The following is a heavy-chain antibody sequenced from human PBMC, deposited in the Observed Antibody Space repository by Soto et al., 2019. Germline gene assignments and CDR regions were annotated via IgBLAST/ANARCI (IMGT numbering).Heavy chain of an antibody. CDR3: ATFPGY. CDR2: INAGNGNT. J-gene: IGHJ4*02. CDR1: GYTFTSYA. V-gene: IGHV1-3*01. Sequence: ASVKVSCKASGYTFTSYAMHWVRQAPGQRLEWMGWINAGNGNTKYPQKFHGRVTITRDTSASTAYMELSSLRSEDTAVYYCATFPGYWGQGTLVTVSS. D-gene: IGHD3-16*01.